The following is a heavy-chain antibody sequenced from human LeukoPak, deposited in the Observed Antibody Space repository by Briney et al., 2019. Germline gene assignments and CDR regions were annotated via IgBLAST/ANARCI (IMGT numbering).Heavy chain of an antibody. Sequence: ASVKVSCKASGYTFTSSGISWVRQAPGQGLEWMGWISGYNGNTNYAQKFQGRVTMTTDTSTSTAYMELRSLRSDDTAVYYCARLIGERYYGDYDYWGQGTLVTVSS. CDR1: GYTFTSSG. J-gene: IGHJ4*02. CDR3: ARLIGERYYGDYDY. V-gene: IGHV1-18*01. D-gene: IGHD4-17*01. CDR2: ISGYNGNT.